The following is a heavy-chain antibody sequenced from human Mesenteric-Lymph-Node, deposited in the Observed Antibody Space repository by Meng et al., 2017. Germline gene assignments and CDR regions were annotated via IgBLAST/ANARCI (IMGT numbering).Heavy chain of an antibody. CDR3: ARVSSGWDYFDY. CDR1: GGSVSSGGYY. Sequence: PPQGRGPGLLSPSWPPSPTGPVSGGSVSSGGYYWTWIRQHPGKGLEWFGHIYYSGSTFYNPSLKRRVIISIDTSKNQFSLNLRSVTAADTAVYYCARVSSGWDYFDYWGQGTLVTVSS. J-gene: IGHJ4*02. V-gene: IGHV4-31*03. D-gene: IGHD6-19*01. CDR2: IYYSGST.